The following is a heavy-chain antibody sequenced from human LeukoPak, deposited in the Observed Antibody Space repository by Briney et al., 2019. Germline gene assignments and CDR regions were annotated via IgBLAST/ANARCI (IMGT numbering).Heavy chain of an antibody. V-gene: IGHV3-48*03. CDR2: ISSSGSTI. CDR1: GFTFSSYE. D-gene: IGHD4-11*01. J-gene: IGHJ4*02. CDR3: ARADDYLSYFDY. Sequence: PGGSLRLSCAASGFTFSSYEMNWVRQAPGKGLERVSYISSSGSTIYYADSVTGRFTISRDNAKNSLYLQMNSLRAEDTAVYYCARADDYLSYFDYWGQGTLVTVSS.